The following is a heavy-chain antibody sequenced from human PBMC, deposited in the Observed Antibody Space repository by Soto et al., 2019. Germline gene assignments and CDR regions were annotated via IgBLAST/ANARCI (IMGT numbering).Heavy chain of an antibody. V-gene: IGHV1-69*13. CDR2: IIPIFGTA. Sequence: SVKVSCKASGGTFSSYAISWVRQAPGQGLEWKGRIIPIFGTANYAQKFQGRVTITADESTSTAYMELSGLRSEYSAVYYCARDLLAGTGNFDYWGQGTLVTV. CDR3: ARDLLAGTGNFDY. CDR1: GGTFSSYA. D-gene: IGHD6-19*01. J-gene: IGHJ4*02.